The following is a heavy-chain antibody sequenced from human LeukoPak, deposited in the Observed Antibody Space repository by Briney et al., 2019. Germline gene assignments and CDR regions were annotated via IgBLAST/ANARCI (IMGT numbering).Heavy chain of an antibody. CDR2: VSYNDIT. D-gene: IGHD4-17*01. CDR1: GASVTATNYY. CDR3: ARNLRGLPSDF. Sequence: SETLSLTCTVSGASVTATNYYWAWIRQPPGKGLEWLGTVSYNDITYYNPSLLGRVAVSRGTSKTRFSLDLTSVTTEDTAVYFCARNLRGLPSDFWGRGILVTVTS. V-gene: IGHV4-39*01. J-gene: IGHJ4*02.